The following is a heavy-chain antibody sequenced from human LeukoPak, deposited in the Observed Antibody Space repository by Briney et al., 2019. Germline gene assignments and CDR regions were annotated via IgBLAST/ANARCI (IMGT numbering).Heavy chain of an antibody. D-gene: IGHD3-22*01. J-gene: IGHJ4*02. V-gene: IGHV1-2*02. CDR2: INPNSGGT. CDR1: GYTFTGYD. CDR3: ARGAHYHDSSQGYDY. Sequence: VASVKVSCKASGYTFTGYDMHGVRQAPGQGREGMGWINPNSGGTNYAQKFHGRVTMTRDTSISTASMELRRLRSDDTAVYYCARGAHYHDSSQGYDYWGQGTLVTVSS.